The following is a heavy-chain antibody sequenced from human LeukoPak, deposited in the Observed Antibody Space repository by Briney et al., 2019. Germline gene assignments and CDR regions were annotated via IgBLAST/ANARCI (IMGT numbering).Heavy chain of an antibody. V-gene: IGHV3-48*01. CDR3: AREGCSSTSCRPYNWFDP. CDR1: GFTFSSYS. D-gene: IGHD2-2*01. Sequence: GGSLRLSCAASGFTFSSYSMNWVRQAPGKGLEWVSYISSSGSTIYYADSVKGRFTISRDNAKNSLYLQMNSLRAEDTAVYYCAREGCSSTSCRPYNWFDPWGQGTLVTVSS. J-gene: IGHJ5*02. CDR2: ISSSGSTI.